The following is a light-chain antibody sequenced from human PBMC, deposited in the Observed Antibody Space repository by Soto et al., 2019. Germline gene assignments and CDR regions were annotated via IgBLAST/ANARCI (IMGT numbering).Light chain of an antibody. J-gene: IGKJ1*01. CDR1: XSVLYSSSNKXS. CDR3: QQYYDTQWT. V-gene: IGKV4-1*01. Sequence: DIVMTQSPDSLAVSLGERATINCRXXXSVLYSSSNKXSLAWYQQKPGQPPKLLIYWASTRESGVPDRFSGSGSGTDFTLTISSLQAEDVAVYYCQQYYDTQWTFGQGTKVEIK. CDR2: WAS.